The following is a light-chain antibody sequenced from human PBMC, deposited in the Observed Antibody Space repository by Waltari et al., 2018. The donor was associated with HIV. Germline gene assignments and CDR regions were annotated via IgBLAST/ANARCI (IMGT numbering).Light chain of an antibody. J-gene: IGLJ3*02. CDR3: VLYVGGGVWV. Sequence: QTLVTQESSFSVSPGGNATLTCTFTSCSFSASYYPIWYQRPPGHAQLPLIYNTITRSSGVPDRFSGSILGNKAALTITGAQAEDGSDYYCVLYVGGGVWVFGGGTKLTVL. CDR1: SCSFSASYY. CDR2: NTI. V-gene: IGLV8-61*01.